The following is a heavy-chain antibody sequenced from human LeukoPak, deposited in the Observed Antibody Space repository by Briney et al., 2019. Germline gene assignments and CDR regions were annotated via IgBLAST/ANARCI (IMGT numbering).Heavy chain of an antibody. CDR2: ISGSGGTT. CDR1: GFTFSSYG. V-gene: IGHV3-23*01. Sequence: GGSLRLSCAASGFTFSSYGMNWVRQAPGKGLELVSGISGSGGTTYYAASVRGRFTISRDNSKNSLSLQVSSLRAEDTAVYYCAKTNGYYSDWGQGTLVTVSS. J-gene: IGHJ4*02. CDR3: AKTNGYYSD. D-gene: IGHD3-22*01.